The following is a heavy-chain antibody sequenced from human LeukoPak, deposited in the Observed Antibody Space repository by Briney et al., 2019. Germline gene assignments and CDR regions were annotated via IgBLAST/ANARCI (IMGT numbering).Heavy chain of an antibody. V-gene: IGHV3-23*01. Sequence: TGGSLRLSCAASGFTFNSYAMSWVRQAPGKGLEWVSAISGSGGNTYYADSVKGRFTISRDNSKNTLYLQMNSLRAEDTAVYYCAKESEQQLAHFDYWGQGTLVTVS. J-gene: IGHJ4*02. CDR1: GFTFNSYA. D-gene: IGHD6-13*01. CDR2: ISGSGGNT. CDR3: AKESEQQLAHFDY.